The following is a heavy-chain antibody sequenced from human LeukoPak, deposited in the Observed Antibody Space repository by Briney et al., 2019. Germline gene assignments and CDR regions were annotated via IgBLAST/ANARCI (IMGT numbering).Heavy chain of an antibody. V-gene: IGHV3-73*01. J-gene: IGHJ6*03. CDR1: GFTFSGSA. D-gene: IGHD3-3*01. CDR2: IRSKANSYAT. Sequence: PGGSLKLSCAASGFTFSGSAMHLVRQASGKGLEGVGRIRSKANSYATAYAASGKGRFTIPRDDSKNTAYLQMNSLKTEDTAVYYCTRTDFWIGYGYYYYYMDVWGKGTTVTVSS. CDR3: TRTDFWIGYGYYYYYMDV.